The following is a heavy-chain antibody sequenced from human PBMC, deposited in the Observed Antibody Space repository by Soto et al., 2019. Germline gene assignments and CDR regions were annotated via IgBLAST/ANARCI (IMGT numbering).Heavy chain of an antibody. J-gene: IGHJ5*02. D-gene: IGHD2-2*01. CDR2: INAGNGNT. Sequence: ASVKVSCKASGYTFTSYAMHWVRQAPGQRLEWMGWINAGNGNTKYSQKFQGRVTITRDTSASTAYMELSSLRSEDTAVYYCARDYCSSTSCYWFDPWGQGTLVTVSS. CDR1: GYTFTSYA. V-gene: IGHV1-3*01. CDR3: ARDYCSSTSCYWFDP.